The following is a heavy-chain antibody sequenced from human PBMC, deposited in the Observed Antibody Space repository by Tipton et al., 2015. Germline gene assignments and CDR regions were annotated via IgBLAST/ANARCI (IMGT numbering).Heavy chain of an antibody. CDR3: ASPSLPHDRGDYYFQS. CDR1: GDSIHKYY. J-gene: IGHJ4*02. CDR2: LYFSGST. D-gene: IGHD2-21*02. Sequence: TLSLTCTVSGDSIHKYYLTWIRQPPGRGLEWIGSLYFSGSTYYNPSLKSRVTISIDRFKNQFSLKLSSVTAADTAVYYCASPSLPHDRGDYYFQSWGQGSLVTVSS. V-gene: IGHV4-59*05.